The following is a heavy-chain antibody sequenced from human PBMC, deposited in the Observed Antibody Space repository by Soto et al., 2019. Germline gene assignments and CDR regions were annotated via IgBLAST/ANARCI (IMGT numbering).Heavy chain of an antibody. V-gene: IGHV4-39*01. J-gene: IGHJ2*01. D-gene: IGHD3-10*02. Sequence: PGKGLEWIGSIYYSGRTYYNPSLKSRVTISVDTSKNQSSLKLSYVTAADTAVFFFFQAEDGIRDVRSVSAFLLNRSSDL. CDR3: FQAEDGIRDVRSVSAFLLNRSSDL. CDR2: IYYSGRT.